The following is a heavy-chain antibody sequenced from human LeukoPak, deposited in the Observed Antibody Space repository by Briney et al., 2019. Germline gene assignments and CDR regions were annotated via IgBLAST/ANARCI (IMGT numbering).Heavy chain of an antibody. J-gene: IGHJ4*02. D-gene: IGHD5-24*01. CDR1: RFTLNTYG. CDR3: ARERDGYNYADY. V-gene: IGHV3-21*01. CDR2: ISSSRSCI. Sequence: GGSLRLSCAASRFTLNTYGMNWVRQAPGKGLEWVSFISSSRSCIYYAESVKGRFTIARDNAKKLVHLQMNSLRAEDTAVYYCARERDGYNYADYWGQGTLVTVSS.